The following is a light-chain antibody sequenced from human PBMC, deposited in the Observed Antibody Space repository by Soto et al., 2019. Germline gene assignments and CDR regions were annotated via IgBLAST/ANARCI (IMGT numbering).Light chain of an antibody. CDR1: QSVTTNY. J-gene: IGKJ3*01. CDR3: QQYGSSPFT. V-gene: IGKV3-20*01. CDR2: GAS. Sequence: EIVLTQSPGTLSLSPGERATLSCRAGQSVTTNYLAWYQQKPGQAPRLLIYGASSRATGIPDRFSGSGSGTDFTITVSRLEPEDFAVYYCQQYGSSPFTFGPGTKVDIK.